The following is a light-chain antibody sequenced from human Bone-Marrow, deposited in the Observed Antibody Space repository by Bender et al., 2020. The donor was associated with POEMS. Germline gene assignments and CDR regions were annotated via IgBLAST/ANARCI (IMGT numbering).Light chain of an antibody. CDR2: QVT. Sequence: QSALTQPPSASGSPGQSVTISCTGTSRDIGAYNFVSWYQQRPGKTPKLIIYQVTRRPSGVPDRFSGSKSGYTASLTVSGLQSEDEAHYYCTSYINTNNILFGGGTKLTVL. J-gene: IGLJ2*01. CDR1: SRDIGAYNF. CDR3: TSYINTNNIL. V-gene: IGLV2-8*01.